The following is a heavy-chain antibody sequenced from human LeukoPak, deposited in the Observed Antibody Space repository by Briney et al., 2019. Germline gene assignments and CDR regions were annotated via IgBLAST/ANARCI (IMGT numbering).Heavy chain of an antibody. CDR2: ISSSGSYI. J-gene: IGHJ3*02. CDR3: ARSLIADGAFDI. V-gene: IGHV3-21*01. D-gene: IGHD2-21*01. Sequence: GGSLRLSCGASGFTFSSYSMNWVRQAPGKGLEWVSDISSSGSYIDYADSVKGRFTISRDNAKNSLFLQMNSLRAEDTAVYYCARSLIADGAFDIWGQGTMVTVSS. CDR1: GFTFSSYS.